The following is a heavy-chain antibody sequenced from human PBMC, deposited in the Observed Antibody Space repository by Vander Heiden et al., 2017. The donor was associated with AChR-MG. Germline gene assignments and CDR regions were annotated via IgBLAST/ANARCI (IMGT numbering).Heavy chain of an antibody. CDR1: VSHFNSHW. D-gene: IGHD2-15*01. Sequence: VQLEQSGPAAQQLGESLTTSCNTTVSHFNSHWISLMRQTPVTGLGYLGRIGPSASCTSYGPSFEGHVTISVDKSIDTAFLQWSSLRASDTGIYYGARLLRYYSSWTFVNWFDTWGQGTLVTVSS. V-gene: IGHV5-10-1*03. J-gene: IGHJ5*02. CDR3: ARLLRYYSSWTFVNWFDT. CDR2: IGPSASCT.